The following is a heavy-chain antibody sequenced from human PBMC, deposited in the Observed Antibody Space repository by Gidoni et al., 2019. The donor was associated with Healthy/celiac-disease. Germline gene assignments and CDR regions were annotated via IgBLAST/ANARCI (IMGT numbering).Heavy chain of an antibody. CDR3: ARSGEWELQNAFDI. J-gene: IGHJ3*02. CDR2: IWYDGINK. V-gene: IGHV3-33*01. D-gene: IGHD1-26*01. CDR1: GFTFSSYG. Sequence: QVQLVESGGGVVQPGRSLRLSCAAYGFTFSSYGMHWVRQAPGKGLEWVAVIWYDGINKYYADSVKGRFTISRDNSKNTLYLQMNSLRAEDTAVYYCARSGEWELQNAFDIWGQGTMVTVSS.